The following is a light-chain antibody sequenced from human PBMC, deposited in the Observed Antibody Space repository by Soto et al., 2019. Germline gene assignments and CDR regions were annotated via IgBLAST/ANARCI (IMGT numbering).Light chain of an antibody. Sequence: QSVLTQPASVSGSPGQSITISCTGTSSDVGGYNYVSWYQQHPGKAPKLMIYQVSNLPSGVSNRFSASKSGNTASLTISWSQAEDEADYYCSTYPTSSTRVFGGGTQLTVL. CDR2: QVS. V-gene: IGLV2-14*01. J-gene: IGLJ3*02. CDR1: SSDVGGYNY. CDR3: STYPTSSTRV.